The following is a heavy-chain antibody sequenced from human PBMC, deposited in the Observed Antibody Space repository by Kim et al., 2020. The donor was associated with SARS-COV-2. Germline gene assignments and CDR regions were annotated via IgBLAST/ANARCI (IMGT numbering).Heavy chain of an antibody. D-gene: IGHD4-4*01. CDR2: ISPDGSDI. V-gene: IGHV3-7*03. Sequence: GGSLRLSCAASGFIFRKSWMNWVRQPPGQGLEFVANISPDGSDINYVHSVKGRFIISRDDAKNPLYLQMSSLRAEDTAVYYCATDSHYSTFDFWGQGTLVTVSS. CDR1: GFIFRKSW. CDR3: ATDSHYSTFDF. J-gene: IGHJ4*02.